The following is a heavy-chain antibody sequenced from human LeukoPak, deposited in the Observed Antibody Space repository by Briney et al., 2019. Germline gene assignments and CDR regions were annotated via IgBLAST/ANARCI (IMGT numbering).Heavy chain of an antibody. CDR1: GYTFTGYY. Sequence: ASVKVSCKASGYTFTGYYMHWVRQAPGQGLEWMGWINPNSGGTNYAQKFQGRVTMTRDTSISTAYMELSRLRSDDTAVYYCARALSLSYGMDVWGQGTTDTVSS. D-gene: IGHD3-16*01. J-gene: IGHJ6*02. CDR3: ARALSLSYGMDV. CDR2: INPNSGGT. V-gene: IGHV1-2*02.